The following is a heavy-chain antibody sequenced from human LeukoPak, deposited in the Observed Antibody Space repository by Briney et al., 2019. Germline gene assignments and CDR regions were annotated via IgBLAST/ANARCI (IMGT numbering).Heavy chain of an antibody. V-gene: IGHV3-66*01. Sequence: GGSLRLSCAASGFTVSSNYMSWVRQAPGKGLEWVSVIYSGGSTYYADSVKGRFTISRDNSKNTLYLQMNSLRAEDTAVYYCARVEDRGCSSTSCYKGSWFDPWGQGTLVTVSS. J-gene: IGHJ5*02. CDR3: ARVEDRGCSSTSCYKGSWFDP. CDR2: IYSGGST. D-gene: IGHD2-2*02. CDR1: GFTVSSNY.